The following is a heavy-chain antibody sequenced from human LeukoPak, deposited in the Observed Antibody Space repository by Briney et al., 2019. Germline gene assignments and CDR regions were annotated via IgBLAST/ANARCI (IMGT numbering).Heavy chain of an antibody. Sequence: PSETLSLTCAVYGGSFSGYYWSWIRQPPGKGLEWIGEINHSGSTNYNPSLKSRVTISVVTSKNQFSLKLSSVPAAHTAVYYCARGGGSSGYYLDYWGQGTLVTVSS. CDR2: INHSGST. V-gene: IGHV4-34*01. CDR3: ARGGGSSGYYLDY. CDR1: GGSFSGYY. J-gene: IGHJ4*02. D-gene: IGHD3-22*01.